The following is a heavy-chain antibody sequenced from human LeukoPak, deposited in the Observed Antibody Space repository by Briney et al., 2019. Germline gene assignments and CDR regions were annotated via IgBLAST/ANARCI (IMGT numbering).Heavy chain of an antibody. V-gene: IGHV3-48*03. CDR2: ISSSGSTI. J-gene: IGHJ4*02. CDR1: GFTFSSYE. CDR3: ARGGVSYCSGGSCFDFDY. Sequence: GGSLRLSCAASGFTFSSYEMNWVRQAPGKGLEWVSYISSSGSTIYYADSVKGRFTISRDNAKNSLYLQMNSLRAEDTAVYYCARGGVSYCSGGSCFDFDYWGQGTLVTVSS. D-gene: IGHD2-15*01.